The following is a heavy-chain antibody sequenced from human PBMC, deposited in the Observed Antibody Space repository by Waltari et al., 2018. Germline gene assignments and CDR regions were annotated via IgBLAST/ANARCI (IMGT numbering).Heavy chain of an antibody. V-gene: IGHV1-69*02. Sequence: QVQLVQSGAEVKKPGSSVKVSCKASGGTFSSYTISWVRQAPGQGLEWMGRIIPILGIANYAQKFQGRVTITADKSTSTAYMELSSLRSEDTDVYYCARVGQGEPRGYWGQGTLVTVSS. CDR2: IIPILGIA. CDR1: GGTFSSYT. CDR3: ARVGQGEPRGY. D-gene: IGHD1-26*01. J-gene: IGHJ4*02.